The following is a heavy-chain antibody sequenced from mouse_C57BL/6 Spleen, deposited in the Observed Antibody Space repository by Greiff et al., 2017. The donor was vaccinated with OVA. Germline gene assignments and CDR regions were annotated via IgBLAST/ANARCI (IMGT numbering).Heavy chain of an antibody. D-gene: IGHD2-5*01. J-gene: IGHJ2*01. CDR1: GYAFTNYL. CDR3: ARSGSNLDY. CDR2: INPGSGGT. Sequence: VQGVESGAELVRPGTSVKVSCKASGYAFTNYLIEWVKQRPGQGLEWIGVINPGSGGTNYNEKFKGKATLTADKSSSTAYMQLSSLTSEDSAVYFCARSGSNLDYWGQGTTLTVSS. V-gene: IGHV1-54*01.